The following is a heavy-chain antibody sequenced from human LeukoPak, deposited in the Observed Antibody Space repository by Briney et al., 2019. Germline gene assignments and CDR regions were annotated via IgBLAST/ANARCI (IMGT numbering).Heavy chain of an antibody. CDR1: GFTFSTSG. CDR3: AKRSPTYGDYDRLDY. CDR2: IRYDGSNK. Sequence: GGSLRLSCVASGFTFSTSGMHWVGQSPGKGLEWVAFIRYDGSNKYYADSVKGRFTISRDNSKNTLYLQMNSLRAEDTAVYYCAKRSPTYGDYDRLDYWGQGTLVTVSS. J-gene: IGHJ4*02. D-gene: IGHD4-17*01. V-gene: IGHV3-30*02.